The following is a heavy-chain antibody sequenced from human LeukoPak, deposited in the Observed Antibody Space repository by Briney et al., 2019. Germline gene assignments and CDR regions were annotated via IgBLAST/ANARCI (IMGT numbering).Heavy chain of an antibody. CDR1: GFTFSSYG. J-gene: IGHJ4*02. Sequence: GGSLRLSCAASGFTFSSYGMSWVRQAPGKGLEWVSAISSNGGSTYYANSVKGRFTISRDNSKNTLYLQMGSLRAEDMAVYYCARSLSNWNYREPFDYWGQGTLVTVSS. CDR3: ARSLSNWNYREPFDY. V-gene: IGHV3-64*01. CDR2: ISSNGGST. D-gene: IGHD1-7*01.